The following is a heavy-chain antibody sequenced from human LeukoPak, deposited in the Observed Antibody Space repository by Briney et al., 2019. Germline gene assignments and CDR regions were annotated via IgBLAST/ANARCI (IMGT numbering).Heavy chain of an antibody. CDR3: ARALSSGWYVFDY. V-gene: IGHV3-13*05. D-gene: IGHD6-19*01. CDR1: GFTFSSYD. J-gene: IGHJ4*02. Sequence: PGGFLRLSCAASGFTFSSYDMHWVRQPTGKGLEWVSAIGAAGDPYYPGSVKGRFTISRENAKNSLYLQMNSLRAGDTAVYYCARALSSGWYVFDYWGQGTLVTVSS. CDR2: IGAAGDP.